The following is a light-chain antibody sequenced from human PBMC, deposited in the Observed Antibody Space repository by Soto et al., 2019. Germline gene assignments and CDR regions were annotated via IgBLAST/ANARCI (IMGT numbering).Light chain of an antibody. CDR3: CSYAGSSTFLYV. CDR1: SSDVGSYNL. J-gene: IGLJ1*01. Sequence: ALTQPASVSGSPGQSITISCTGTSSDVGSYNLVSWYQQHPGKAPKLMIYEVSKRPSGVSNRFSGSKSGNTASLTISGLQAEDEADYYCCSYAGSSTFLYVFGTGTKLTVL. CDR2: EVS. V-gene: IGLV2-23*02.